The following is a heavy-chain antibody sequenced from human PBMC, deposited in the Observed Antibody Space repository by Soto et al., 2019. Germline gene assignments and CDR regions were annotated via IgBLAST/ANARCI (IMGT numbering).Heavy chain of an antibody. D-gene: IGHD2-2*02. Sequence: KPSETLSLTCAVYGGSFSGYYWSWIRQPPGKGLEWIGEINHSGSTNYNPSLKSRVTISVDTPKNQFSLKLSSVTAADTAVYYCARVRIVVVPAAICWFDPWGQGTLVTVSS. CDR2: INHSGST. J-gene: IGHJ5*02. CDR3: ARVRIVVVPAAICWFDP. CDR1: GGSFSGYY. V-gene: IGHV4-34*01.